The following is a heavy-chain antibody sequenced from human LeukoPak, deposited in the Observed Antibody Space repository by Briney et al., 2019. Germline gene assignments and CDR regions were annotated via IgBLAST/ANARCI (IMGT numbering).Heavy chain of an antibody. D-gene: IGHD3-22*01. V-gene: IGHV1-69*04. CDR1: GGTFSSYA. J-gene: IGHJ4*02. CDR2: IIPILGIA. Sequence: SVKVSCKASGGTFSSYAISWVRQAPGQGLEWMGRIIPILGIANYAQKFQGRVTITADKSTSTTYMELSSLRSEDTAVYYCARTPQRHYYDSSRKLYYFDYWGQGTLVTVSS. CDR3: ARTPQRHYYDSSRKLYYFDY.